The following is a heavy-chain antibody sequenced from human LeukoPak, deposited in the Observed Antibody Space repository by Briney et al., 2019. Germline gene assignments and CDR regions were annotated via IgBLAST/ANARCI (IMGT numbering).Heavy chain of an antibody. D-gene: IGHD1-26*01. CDR1: GFTFSDHY. J-gene: IGHJ4*02. Sequence: GGSLRLSCAASGFTFSDHYMDWVRQAPGKGLEWVGRTRNKANSYTTEYAASVKGRFTISRDDSKDSLYLQMNSLKTEDTAVYYCARASEGTYSPYFDYWGQGTLVTVSS. V-gene: IGHV3-72*01. CDR3: ARASEGTYSPYFDY. CDR2: TRNKANSYTT.